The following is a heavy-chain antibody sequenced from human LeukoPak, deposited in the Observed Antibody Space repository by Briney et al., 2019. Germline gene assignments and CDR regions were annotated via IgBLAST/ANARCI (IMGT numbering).Heavy chain of an antibody. D-gene: IGHD3-10*01. Sequence: GGSLRLSCAASGFPFSYFGMHWVRQAPGKVLEWVAFIRFDGNDKFYADSVKGRFTISKDTSRNTLYLQMNSLRAEDTAVYYCARDGRGKYYYGSGSDYWGQGTLVTVSS. CDR2: IRFDGNDK. J-gene: IGHJ4*02. CDR3: ARDGRGKYYYGSGSDY. V-gene: IGHV3-30*02. CDR1: GFPFSYFG.